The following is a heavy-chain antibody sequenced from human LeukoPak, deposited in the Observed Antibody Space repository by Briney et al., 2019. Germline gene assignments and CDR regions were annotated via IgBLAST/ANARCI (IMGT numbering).Heavy chain of an antibody. CDR1: GGSISGYY. Sequence: SETLSLTCTVSGGSISGYYWSWFRQPPGKGLEWIGYIYYSGSTNYNPSLKSRVTISLDTSKNQFSLKLSSVTAADTAVYYCARHDGSSWYYAFDVWGQGTMVTVSS. CDR2: IYYSGST. V-gene: IGHV4-59*08. D-gene: IGHD6-13*01. CDR3: ARHDGSSWYYAFDV. J-gene: IGHJ3*01.